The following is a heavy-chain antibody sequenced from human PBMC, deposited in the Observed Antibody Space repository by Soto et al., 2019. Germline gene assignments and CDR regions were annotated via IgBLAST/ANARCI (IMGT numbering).Heavy chain of an antibody. D-gene: IGHD3-22*01. J-gene: IGHJ4*02. V-gene: IGHV1-18*01. CDR2: ISTYNGNT. CDR3: ARGPTDYYDSMANYFLAY. CDR1: GYTFITYG. Sequence: QVQLVQSGAEVKKPGASVKVSCKASGYTFITYGVSWVRQAPGQGLDWLGWISTYNGNTRYAERLQGRVTMTTDTTTNTAYMELRNLRSDDTAVYYCARGPTDYYDSMANYFLAYWGQGTLVTFS.